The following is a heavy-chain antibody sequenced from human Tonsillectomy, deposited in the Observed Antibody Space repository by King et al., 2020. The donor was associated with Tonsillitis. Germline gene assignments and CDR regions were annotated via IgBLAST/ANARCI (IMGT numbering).Heavy chain of an antibody. CDR2: IIPMFGSA. CDR1: GGTLNSYA. Sequence: QLVQSGAEVKKPGSSVKVSCKASGGTLNSYAICWVRQAPGQGLEWMGGIIPMFGSANYAQKFQGRDTITADKSTNTAYMELTSLRSEDTAVYYCARDLPGSTILFVAFDIWGQGTTVTVSS. D-gene: IGHD2-2*01. CDR3: ARDLPGSTILFVAFDI. V-gene: IGHV1-69*06. J-gene: IGHJ3*02.